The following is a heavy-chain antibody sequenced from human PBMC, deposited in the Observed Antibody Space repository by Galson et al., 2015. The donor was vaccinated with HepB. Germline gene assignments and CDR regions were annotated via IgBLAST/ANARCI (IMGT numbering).Heavy chain of an antibody. CDR3: VRPHQGWGTTDY. D-gene: IGHD3-16*01. V-gene: IGHV3-48*03. J-gene: IGHJ4*02. Sequence: SLRLSCAASGFDFSTHEMNWVRQAPGKGLEWISYISSSSSTIYYAGSVKGRFTISRDNAKNSLYLQMNSLRAEDTAVYFCVRPHQGWGTTDYWGQGTLVTVSS. CDR2: ISSSSSTI. CDR1: GFDFSTHE.